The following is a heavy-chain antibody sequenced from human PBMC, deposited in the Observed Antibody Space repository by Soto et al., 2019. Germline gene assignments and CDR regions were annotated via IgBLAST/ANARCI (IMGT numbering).Heavy chain of an antibody. J-gene: IGHJ4*02. Sequence: SETLSLTCAVSGGSISSSNWWSWVRQPPGKGLEWIGEIYHSGSTNYNPSLKSRVTISADTSRNQFSLKLSSVIAADTAVYYCARADPDASVGYWGQGTLVTVSS. D-gene: IGHD3-16*01. CDR2: IYHSGST. CDR3: ARADPDASVGY. V-gene: IGHV4-4*02. CDR1: GGSISSSNW.